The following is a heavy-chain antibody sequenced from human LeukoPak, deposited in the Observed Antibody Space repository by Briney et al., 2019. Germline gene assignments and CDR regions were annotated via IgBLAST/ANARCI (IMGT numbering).Heavy chain of an antibody. D-gene: IGHD4-17*01. V-gene: IGHV3-74*01. J-gene: IGHJ6*02. CDR2: IDTDESTT. Sequence: GGSLRLSCAASGFTFSNYWMHWVRQAPGKGLVWVSRIDTDESTTNYAGSVKGRFTISRDNAKNTLYLQMNSLRAEDTAVYYCATMITVTNYYYYYGMDVWGQGTTVTVSS. CDR1: GFTFSNYW. CDR3: ATMITVTNYYYYYGMDV.